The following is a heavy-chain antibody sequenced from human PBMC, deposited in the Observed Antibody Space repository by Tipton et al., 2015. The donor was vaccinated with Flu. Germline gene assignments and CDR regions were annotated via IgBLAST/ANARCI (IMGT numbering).Heavy chain of an antibody. CDR3: ARDIGYSGSYWFDY. D-gene: IGHD1-26*01. CDR1: GYTFTGYY. CDR2: INPNSGGT. J-gene: IGHJ4*02. V-gene: IGHV1-2*04. Sequence: QLVQSGPEVKKPGASVKVSCKASGYTFTGYYMHWVRQAPGQGLEWMGWINPNSGGTNYAQKFQGWVTMTRDTSISTAYMELSRLRSDDTAVYYCARDIGYSGSYWFDYWGQGTLVTVSS.